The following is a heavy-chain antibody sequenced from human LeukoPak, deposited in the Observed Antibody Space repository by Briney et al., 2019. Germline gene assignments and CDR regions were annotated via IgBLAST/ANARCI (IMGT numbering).Heavy chain of an antibody. CDR2: IIPIFGTA. D-gene: IGHD3-16*02. V-gene: IGHV1-69*13. Sequence: AASVKVSCKASGGTFSSYAISWVRQAPGQGLEWMGGIIPIFGTANYAQKFQGRVTITADESTSTAYMELSSLRSEDTAVYYCARVSGGLSYEYYFDYWGQGTLVTVSS. J-gene: IGHJ4*02. CDR1: GGTFSSYA. CDR3: ARVSGGLSYEYYFDY.